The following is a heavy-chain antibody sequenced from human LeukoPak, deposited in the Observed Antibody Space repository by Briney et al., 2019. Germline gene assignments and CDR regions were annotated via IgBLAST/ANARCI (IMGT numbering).Heavy chain of an antibody. CDR3: TRELVRGVIPDWYFDL. CDR2: IRSKAYGGTT. CDR1: GFTFGDYA. V-gene: IGHV3-49*04. D-gene: IGHD3-10*01. J-gene: IGHJ2*01. Sequence: GGSLRLSCTASGFTFGDYAMSWVRQAPGKGLEWVGFIRSKAYGGTTEYAASVKGRFTISRDDSKSIAYLQMDSLKTEDTAVYYCTRELVRGVIPDWYFDLWGRGTLVTVSS.